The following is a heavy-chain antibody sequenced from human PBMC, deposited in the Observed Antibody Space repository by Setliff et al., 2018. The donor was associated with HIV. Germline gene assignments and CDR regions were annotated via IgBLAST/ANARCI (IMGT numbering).Heavy chain of an antibody. CDR3: ARAKGYCGGGSCYGLDY. V-gene: IGHV3-72*01. CDR2: IRNKANSYTT. CDR1: GFTFRDYY. J-gene: IGHJ4*02. Sequence: SGGSLRLSCAASGFTFRDYYMDWVRQAPGKGLEWLGRIRNKANSYTTEYAASVKGRFSISRDDSKNSLYLRMNSLKTEDTAVYYCARAKGYCGGGSCYGLDYWGQGTLVTVSS. D-gene: IGHD2-15*01.